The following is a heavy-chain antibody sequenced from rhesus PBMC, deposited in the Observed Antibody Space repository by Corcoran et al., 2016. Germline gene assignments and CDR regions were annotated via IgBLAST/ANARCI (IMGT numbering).Heavy chain of an antibody. V-gene: IGHV4-73*01. CDR2: IEGNRAST. CDR3: ARDGVLKTVDV. CDR1: GGSISGYYY. D-gene: IGHD3-22*01. J-gene: IGHJ5-1*01. Sequence: QVKLPQWGEGLMKPSETLSLTCAVSGGSISGYYYWTWIRQAPGKGMERIGNIEGNRASTNYIPYLKNRVTISKDTSKNHVSLKVSSVTAADTAVYYCARDGVLKTVDVWGPGVLVTVSS.